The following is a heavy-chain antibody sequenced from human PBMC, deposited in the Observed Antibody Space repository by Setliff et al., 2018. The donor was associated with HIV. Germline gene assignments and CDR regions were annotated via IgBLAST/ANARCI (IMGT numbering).Heavy chain of an antibody. J-gene: IGHJ5*02. Sequence: ASVKVSCKASGYTFSSYGISWVRQAPGQGLEWMGWINSYDGNTNYEQKFQGRVTMTTDTSTTSAYLELRSLRPDDTAVYFCARFLSAYNCFDPWGQGTQVTVSS. V-gene: IGHV1-18*01. CDR3: ARFLSAYNCFDP. CDR2: INSYDGNT. CDR1: GYTFSSYG. D-gene: IGHD1-26*01.